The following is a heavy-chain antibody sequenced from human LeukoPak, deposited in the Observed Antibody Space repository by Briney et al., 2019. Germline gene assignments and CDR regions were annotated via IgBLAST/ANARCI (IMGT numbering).Heavy chain of an antibody. CDR1: GFTFSSYG. CDR2: IRYDGSNK. V-gene: IGHV3-30*02. J-gene: IGHJ4*02. D-gene: IGHD5-18*01. CDR3: ARTVDTAMVTPFGD. Sequence: GGSLRLSCAASGFTFSSYGMHWVRQAPGKGLEWVAFIRYDGSNKYYADSVKGRFTISRDNSKNTLYLQMNSLRAEDTAVYYCARTVDTAMVTPFGDWGQGTLVTVSS.